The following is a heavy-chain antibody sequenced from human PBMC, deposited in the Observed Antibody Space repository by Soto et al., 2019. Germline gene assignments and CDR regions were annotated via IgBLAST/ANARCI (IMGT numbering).Heavy chain of an antibody. J-gene: IGHJ4*02. CDR3: ARVEGGDQYFDY. Sequence: ILSCAASGFTFSSYSMNWVRQAPGKGLEWVSSISSSSSYIYYADSVKGRFTISRDNAKNSLYLQMNSLRAEDTAVYYCARVEGGDQYFDYWGQGTLVTVCS. CDR2: ISSSSSYI. D-gene: IGHD4-17*01. V-gene: IGHV3-21*01. CDR1: GFTFSSYS.